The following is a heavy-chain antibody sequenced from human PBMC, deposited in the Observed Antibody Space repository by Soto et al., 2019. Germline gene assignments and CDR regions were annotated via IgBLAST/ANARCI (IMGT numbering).Heavy chain of an antibody. V-gene: IGHV1-69*13. Sequence: GASVKVSCKASGGTFSSYAISWVRQAPGQGLEWMGGIIPIFGTANYAQKFQGRVTITADESTSTAYMELSSLRSEDTAVCYCATLPGDYGDYLVLEVVYYYYYGMDVGGQGTTVTVSS. CDR3: ATLPGDYGDYLVLEVVYYYYYGMDV. CDR1: GGTFSSYA. CDR2: IIPIFGTA. J-gene: IGHJ6*02. D-gene: IGHD4-17*01.